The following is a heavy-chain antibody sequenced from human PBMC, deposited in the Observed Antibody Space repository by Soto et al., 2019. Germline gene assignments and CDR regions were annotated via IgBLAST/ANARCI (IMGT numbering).Heavy chain of an antibody. CDR1: GFTFSSYA. V-gene: IGHV3-23*01. J-gene: IGHJ4*02. CDR2: ISGSGDSK. D-gene: IGHD3-10*01. Sequence: EVQLLESGGGLVQPGGSLRLSCAASGFTFSSYAMSWVRQAPGKGLEWVSVISGSGDSKYYADSVKGRFTISRDNSKNTLYLQMNSLRVEDTAVYSCAKRAYGSDFDYWGQGTLVTVSS. CDR3: AKRAYGSDFDY.